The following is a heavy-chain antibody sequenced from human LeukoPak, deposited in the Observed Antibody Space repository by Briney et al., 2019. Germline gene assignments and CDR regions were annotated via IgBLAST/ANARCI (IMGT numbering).Heavy chain of an antibody. J-gene: IGHJ5*02. CDR3: ARGRDFWSGYSNWFDP. CDR1: GYSISSGYY. Sequence: SETLSLTCAVSGYSISSGYYWGWIRQPPGKGLEWIGSIYHSGSTYYNPSLKSRVTISVDTSKNQFSLKLSSVTAADTAVCYCARGRDFWSGYSNWFDPWGQGTLVTVSS. V-gene: IGHV4-38-2*01. CDR2: IYHSGST. D-gene: IGHD3-3*01.